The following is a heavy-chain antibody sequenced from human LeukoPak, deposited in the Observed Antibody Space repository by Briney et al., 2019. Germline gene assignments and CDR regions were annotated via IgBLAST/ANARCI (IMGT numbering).Heavy chain of an antibody. CDR3: ARVWQLVPYYYYYMDV. CDR1: GYAFTSYG. Sequence: GASVKVSCKASGYAFTSYGISWLRQAPGQGLEWMGWISAYNGNTNYAQKLQGRVTITTDTSTSTAYMELRSLRSDDTAVYYCARVWQLVPYYYYYMDVWGKGTTVTVSS. CDR2: ISAYNGNT. D-gene: IGHD6-6*01. V-gene: IGHV1-18*01. J-gene: IGHJ6*03.